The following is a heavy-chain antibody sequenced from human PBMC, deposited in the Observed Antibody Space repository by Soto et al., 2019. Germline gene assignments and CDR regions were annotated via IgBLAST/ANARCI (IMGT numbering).Heavy chain of an antibody. Sequence: SETLSLTCTVSGGSISSGDYYWSWIRQPPGKGLEWIGYIYYSGSTYYNPSLKSRVTISVDTSKNQFSLKLSSVTAADTAVYYCAGDFMTTVTYYWGQGTLVTVSS. CDR3: AGDFMTTVTYY. J-gene: IGHJ4*02. CDR2: IYYSGST. CDR1: GGSISSGDYY. D-gene: IGHD4-17*01. V-gene: IGHV4-30-4*01.